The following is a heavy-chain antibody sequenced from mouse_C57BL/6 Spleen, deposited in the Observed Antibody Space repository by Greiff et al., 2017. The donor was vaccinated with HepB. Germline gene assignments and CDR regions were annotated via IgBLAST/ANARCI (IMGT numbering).Heavy chain of an antibody. CDR2: INPSTGGT. J-gene: IGHJ2*01. CDR3: ARWLPDY. V-gene: IGHV1-42*01. CDR1: GYSFTGYY. D-gene: IGHD2-2*01. Sequence: DVKLQESGPELVKPGASVKISCKASGYSFTGYYMNWVKQSPEKSLEWIGEINPSTGGTTYNQKFKAKATLTVDKSSSTAYMQLKSLTSEDSAVYYCARWLPDYWGQGTTLTVSS.